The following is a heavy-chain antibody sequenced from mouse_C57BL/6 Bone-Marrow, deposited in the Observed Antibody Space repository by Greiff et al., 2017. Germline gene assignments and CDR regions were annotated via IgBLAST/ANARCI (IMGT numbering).Heavy chain of an antibody. V-gene: IGHV5-12*01. CDR2: ISNGGGST. CDR1: GFTFSDYY. CDR3: ARDIDY. J-gene: IGHJ2*01. Sequence: EVKLMESGGGLVQPGGSLKLSCAASGFTFSDYYMYWVRQTPEKRLEWVAYISNGGGSTYYPDTVKGRFTISRDNAKNTLYLQMSRLKSEDTAMYYCARDIDYWGQGTTLTVSS. D-gene: IGHD3-3*01.